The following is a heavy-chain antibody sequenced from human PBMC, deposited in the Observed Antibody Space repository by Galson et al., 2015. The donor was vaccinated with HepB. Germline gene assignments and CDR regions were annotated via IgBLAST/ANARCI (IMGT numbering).Heavy chain of an antibody. CDR1: GFIFSSYA. CDR2: ISYDGSNK. V-gene: IGHV3-30*04. J-gene: IGHJ4*02. Sequence: LRLSCAASGFIFSSYAMSWVRQAPGKGLEWVAVISYDGSNKYYADSVKGRFTISRDNSKNTLYLQMNSLRAEDTAVYYCARGRANWGSADRADYWGQGTLVTVSS. D-gene: IGHD7-27*01. CDR3: ARGRANWGSADRADY.